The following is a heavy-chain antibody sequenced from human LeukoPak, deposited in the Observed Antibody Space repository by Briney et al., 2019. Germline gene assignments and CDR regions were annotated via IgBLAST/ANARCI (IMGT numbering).Heavy chain of an antibody. V-gene: IGHV3-30*18. CDR2: ISYDGSNK. Sequence: PGGSLRLSCAASGFTFSSYGMHWVRQAPGKGLEWVAVISYDGSNKYYADSVKGRFTISRDNSKNTLYLQMNSLRAEDTAVYYCAKDAGYTAYDYWGQGTLVTVSS. J-gene: IGHJ4*02. CDR3: AKDAGYTAYDY. CDR1: GFTFSSYG. D-gene: IGHD3-9*01.